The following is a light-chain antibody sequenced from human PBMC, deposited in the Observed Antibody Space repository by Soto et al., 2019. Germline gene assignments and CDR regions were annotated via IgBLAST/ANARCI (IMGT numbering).Light chain of an antibody. J-gene: IGKJ2*01. CDR3: QQYNNWPPKYT. V-gene: IGKV3-15*01. CDR1: QSISNN. CDR2: GAS. Sequence: EIVMTQSPATLSVSPGERATLSCRASQSISNNLAWYQQRPGQAPRLLIYGASTRATGIAARFSGSGSGTEFTLTISSLQSEDFAVYYCQQYNNWPPKYTFGQGTKLEIK.